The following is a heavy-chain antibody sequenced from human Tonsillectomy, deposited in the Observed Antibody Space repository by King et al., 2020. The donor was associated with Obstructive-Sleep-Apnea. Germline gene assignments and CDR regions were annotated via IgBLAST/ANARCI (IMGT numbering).Heavy chain of an antibody. V-gene: IGHV3-53*04. CDR3: ARVRCYSYGYFDF. J-gene: IGHJ4*02. CDR2: IYSGGST. Sequence: VQLVESGGGLVQPGGSLRLSCAASGFTFSSNYMSWVRQAPGKGLEWVSVIYSGGSTYYADSVKGRFTISRHNSKNTLYLQMNSLRAEDSAVYYCARVRCYSYGYFDFWGQGTLLTFSS. D-gene: IGHD5-18*01. CDR1: GFTFSSNY.